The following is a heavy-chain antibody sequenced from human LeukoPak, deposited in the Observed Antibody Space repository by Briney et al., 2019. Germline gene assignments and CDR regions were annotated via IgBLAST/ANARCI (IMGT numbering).Heavy chain of an antibody. CDR3: AKVQYYYDSSGYFIFDY. D-gene: IGHD3-22*01. Sequence: ASVKVSCKASGYTFTGYYMHWLRQAPGQGLELMGRINPNSGGTNYAQKFQGRVTMTRYTSIITAYMELSRLRADDVAVYYCAKVQYYYDSSGYFIFDYWGQGTMVTVSS. CDR1: GYTFTGYY. CDR2: INPNSGGT. V-gene: IGHV1-2*06. J-gene: IGHJ4*02.